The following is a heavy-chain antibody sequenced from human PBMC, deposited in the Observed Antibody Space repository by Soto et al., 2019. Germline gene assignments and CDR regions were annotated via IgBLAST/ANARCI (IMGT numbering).Heavy chain of an antibody. Sequence: GASVKVSCKASGYTFTSYGISRVRQAPGQGLEWMGWISAYNGNTNYAQKLQGRVTMTTDTSTSTAYMELRSLRSDDTAVYYCARDQTSLIVVVPAASVGMDVWGKGTTVTVSS. J-gene: IGHJ6*04. CDR1: GYTFTSYG. D-gene: IGHD2-2*01. CDR2: ISAYNGNT. V-gene: IGHV1-18*01. CDR3: ARDQTSLIVVVPAASVGMDV.